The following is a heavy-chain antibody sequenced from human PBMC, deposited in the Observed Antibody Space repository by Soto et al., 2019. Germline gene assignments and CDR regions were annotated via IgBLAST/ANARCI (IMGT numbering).Heavy chain of an antibody. CDR2: IIPIFGTA. J-gene: IGHJ6*02. Sequence: SVKVSCKASGGSFSSYAISWVRQAPGQGLEWMGGIIPIFGTANYAQKFQGRVTITADESTSTAYMELSSLRSEDTAVYYCARGGVPNYYYYGMDVWGQGTTVTVSS. CDR1: GGSFSSYA. D-gene: IGHD3-16*01. CDR3: ARGGVPNYYYYGMDV. V-gene: IGHV1-69*13.